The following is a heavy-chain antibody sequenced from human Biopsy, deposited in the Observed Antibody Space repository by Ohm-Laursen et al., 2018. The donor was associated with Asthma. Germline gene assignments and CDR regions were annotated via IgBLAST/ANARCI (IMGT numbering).Heavy chain of an antibody. CDR2: IKKDGSEE. CDR3: ARDGPELPTELDY. D-gene: IGHD1-14*01. Sequence: SLRLSCAASGFTFNSYWMSWVRQAPGKGLEWVANIKKDGSEEYYVDSVKGRFTISRDNAKNSLYLQMNSLRAEDTAVYYCARDGPELPTELDYWGPGTPVTASS. CDR1: GFTFNSYW. J-gene: IGHJ4*02. V-gene: IGHV3-7*01.